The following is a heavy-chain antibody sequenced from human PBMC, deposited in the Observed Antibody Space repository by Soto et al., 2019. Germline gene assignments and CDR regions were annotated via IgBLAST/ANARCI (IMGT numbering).Heavy chain of an antibody. CDR2: MNPNSGNT. J-gene: IGHJ6*03. Sequence: ASAKVSCKASGYTFTSYDINWVRQATGQGLEWMGWMNPNSGNTGYAQKFQGRVTMTRNTPISTAYMELSSLRSEDTAVYYCNWSGYLEQGPVYYYYYMDVWGKGTTVTVSS. D-gene: IGHD3-3*01. V-gene: IGHV1-8*01. CDR3: NWSGYLEQGPVYYYYYMDV. CDR1: GYTFTSYD.